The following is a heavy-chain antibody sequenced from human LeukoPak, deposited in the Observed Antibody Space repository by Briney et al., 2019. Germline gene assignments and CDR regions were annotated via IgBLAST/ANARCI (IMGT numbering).Heavy chain of an antibody. Sequence: ASVKVSCKASGYTFTSYGISWVRQAPGQGLEWVGWISAYNGNTNYAQKLQGRVTMTTDTSTSTAYMELRSLRSDDTAVYYCAREWGYDSSGYYGYWGQGTLVTVSS. CDR3: AREWGYDSSGYYGY. CDR1: GYTFTSYG. V-gene: IGHV1-18*01. J-gene: IGHJ4*02. D-gene: IGHD3-22*01. CDR2: ISAYNGNT.